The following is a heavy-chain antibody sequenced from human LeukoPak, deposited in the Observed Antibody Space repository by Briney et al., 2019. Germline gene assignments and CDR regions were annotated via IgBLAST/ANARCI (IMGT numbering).Heavy chain of an antibody. CDR3: ASRYSSGWYSSPEYFQH. CDR1: GGSFSGYY. D-gene: IGHD6-19*01. Sequence: PSETLSLTCAVYGGSFSGYYWGWIRQPPGKGLEWIGSIYYSGSTYYNPSLKSRVTISVDTSKNQFSLKLSSVTAADTAVYYCASRYSSGWYSSPEYFQHWGQGTLVTVSS. V-gene: IGHV4-39*01. CDR2: IYYSGST. J-gene: IGHJ1*01.